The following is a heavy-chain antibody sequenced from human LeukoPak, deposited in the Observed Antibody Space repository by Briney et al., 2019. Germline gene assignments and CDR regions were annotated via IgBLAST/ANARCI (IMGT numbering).Heavy chain of an antibody. CDR3: ARVQTVELPYFDY. D-gene: IGHD4-11*01. V-gene: IGHV4-31*03. CDR1: GGSISSGGYY. CDR2: IYYSGST. Sequence: SQTLSLTCTVSGGSISSGGYYWSWIPQHPGKGLEWIGYIYYSGSTYYNPSLKSRVTISVDTSKNQFSLKLSSVTAADTAVYYCARVQTVELPYFDYWGQGTLVTVSS. J-gene: IGHJ4*02.